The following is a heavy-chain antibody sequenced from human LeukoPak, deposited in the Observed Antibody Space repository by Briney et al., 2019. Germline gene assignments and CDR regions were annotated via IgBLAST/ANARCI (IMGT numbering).Heavy chain of an antibody. CDR1: GGSISSSSYY. CDR3: ARQYILTGYHPHFDC. V-gene: IGHV4-39*01. CDR2: IYYSGST. J-gene: IGHJ4*02. D-gene: IGHD3-9*01. Sequence: PSETLSLTCTVSGGSISSSSYYWGWIRQPPGKGLEWIGSIYYSGSTYYNPSLKSRVTISVDTSKNQFSLKLSSVTAADTAVYYCARQYILTGYHPHFDCWGQGTLVTVSS.